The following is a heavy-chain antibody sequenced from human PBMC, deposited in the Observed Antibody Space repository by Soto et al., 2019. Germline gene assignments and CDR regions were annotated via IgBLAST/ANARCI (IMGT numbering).Heavy chain of an antibody. D-gene: IGHD3-16*01. Sequence: EVQLLESGGDLVKPGGSLRLSCAASGFTFSTYAMTWVRQAPGKGLEWVATISGSGDYTYYGDSVKGRFSLSRDNSKNTGSLQMNSLRAEDTAIYYCAKDQANYAPDGVDVWGQGTTVTVSS. CDR3: AKDQANYAPDGVDV. CDR2: ISGSGDYT. CDR1: GFTFSTYA. V-gene: IGHV3-23*01. J-gene: IGHJ6*02.